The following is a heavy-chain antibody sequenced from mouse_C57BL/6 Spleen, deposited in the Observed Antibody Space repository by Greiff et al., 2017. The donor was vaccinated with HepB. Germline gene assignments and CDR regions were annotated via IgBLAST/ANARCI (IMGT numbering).Heavy chain of an antibody. CDR3: ARGGPIYYGPTGYAMDY. D-gene: IGHD2-1*01. CDR2: INPNNGGT. Sequence: EVQLQQSGPELVKPGASVKISCKASGYTFTDYYMNWVKQSHGKSLEWIGDINPNNGGTSYNQKFKGKATLTVDKSSSTAYMELRSLTSEDSAVYYCARGGPIYYGPTGYAMDYWGQGTSVTVSS. V-gene: IGHV1-26*01. CDR1: GYTFTDYY. J-gene: IGHJ4*01.